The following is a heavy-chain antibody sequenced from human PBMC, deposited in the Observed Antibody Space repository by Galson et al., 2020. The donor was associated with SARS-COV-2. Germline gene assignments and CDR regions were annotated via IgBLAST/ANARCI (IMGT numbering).Heavy chain of an antibody. V-gene: IGHV4-39*07. D-gene: IGHD3-3*01. Sequence: SETLFLTCTVPGGPIRNSSYYWGRIRQPPGKGLEWIWSIYYSGNTYYNPSLKSRVTISVDTSKNQFSLKLSSVTAADTAVYYCAREPALYDFWSGYYTPNYYYGMDVWGQGTTVTVSS. CDR1: GGPIRNSSYY. CDR2: IYYSGNT. J-gene: IGHJ6*02. CDR3: AREPALYDFWSGYYTPNYYYGMDV.